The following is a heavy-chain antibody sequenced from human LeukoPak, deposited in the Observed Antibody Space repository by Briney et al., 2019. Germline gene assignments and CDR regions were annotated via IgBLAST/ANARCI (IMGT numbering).Heavy chain of an antibody. Sequence: SGTLSLTCAVYGGSFSGYYWSWIRQPPGKGLEWIGEINHSGSTNYNPSLKSRVTISVDTSKNQFSLKLSSVTAADTAVYYCAGVVVNFGISPTHFVYWGQGTLVTVSS. V-gene: IGHV4-34*01. CDR1: GGSFSGYY. CDR2: INHSGST. D-gene: IGHD3-22*01. J-gene: IGHJ4*02. CDR3: AGVVVNFGISPTHFVY.